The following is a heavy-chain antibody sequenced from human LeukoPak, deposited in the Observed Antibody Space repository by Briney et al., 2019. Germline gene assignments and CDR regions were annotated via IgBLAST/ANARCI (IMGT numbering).Heavy chain of an antibody. Sequence: PGGSLRLSCAASGFTFSNYWMTWVCQAPGKGLEWVANIKQDGSEKYYVDSVKGRFTISRDNAKNSLYLQMNSLSAEDTAIYYCARGSTTVTARGYFDYWGQGTLVTVSS. CDR2: IKQDGSEK. D-gene: IGHD4-17*01. V-gene: IGHV3-7*01. J-gene: IGHJ4*02. CDR3: ARGSTTVTARGYFDY. CDR1: GFTFSNYW.